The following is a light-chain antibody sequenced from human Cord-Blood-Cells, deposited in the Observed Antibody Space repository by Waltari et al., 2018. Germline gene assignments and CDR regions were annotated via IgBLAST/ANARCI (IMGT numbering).Light chain of an antibody. J-gene: IGKJ2*01. V-gene: IGKV3-20*01. CDR1: QSVSSSY. CDR3: QQYGSSPMYT. CDR2: GAS. Sequence: ESVLTLSPGTLSLSPGQRVTLSCRASQSVSSSYLAWYQQKPGQDPRLLIYGASSRATGIPDRFSGSGSGTDFSITISRLEPEDFAVYYCQQYGSSPMYTFGQGTKLEIK.